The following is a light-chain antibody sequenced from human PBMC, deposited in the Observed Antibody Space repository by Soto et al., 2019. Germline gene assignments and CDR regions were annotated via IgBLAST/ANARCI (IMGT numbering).Light chain of an antibody. CDR3: QQYNSYRMYT. Sequence: DLQMTQSPSTLSASVGDRVTITCRASQSINSWLAWYQQKPGKAPKLLIYKASSLESGVPSRFSASGSGTEFTLTISSLQPDDFATYYCQQYNSYRMYTFGQGTKLEIK. CDR1: QSINSW. CDR2: KAS. V-gene: IGKV1-5*03. J-gene: IGKJ2*01.